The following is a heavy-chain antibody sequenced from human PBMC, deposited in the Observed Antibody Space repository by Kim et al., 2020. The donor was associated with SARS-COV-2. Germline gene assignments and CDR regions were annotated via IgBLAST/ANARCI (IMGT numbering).Heavy chain of an antibody. V-gene: IGHV3-30-3*01. D-gene: IGHD5-18*01. CDR2: ISYDGSNK. Sequence: GGSLRLSCAASGFTFSSYAMHWVRQAPGKGLEWVAVISYDGSNKYYADSVKGRFTISRDNSKNTLYLQMNSLRAEDTAVYYCARNPWGTAMANFDYWGQGTLVTVSS. J-gene: IGHJ4*02. CDR1: GFTFSSYA. CDR3: ARNPWGTAMANFDY.